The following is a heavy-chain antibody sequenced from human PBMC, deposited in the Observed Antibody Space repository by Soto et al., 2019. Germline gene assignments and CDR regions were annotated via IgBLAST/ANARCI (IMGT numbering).Heavy chain of an antibody. D-gene: IGHD3-10*01. J-gene: IGHJ4*02. CDR2: IWYDGSNK. Sequence: QVQLVESGGGVVQPGRSLRLSCAASGFTFSSYGMHWVRQAPGKGLEWVAVIWYDGSNKYYADSVKGRFTISRDNSKNTLYLQMHSLRAEDTAVYFCARDLFGESDYWGQGTLVTVSS. CDR3: ARDLFGESDY. CDR1: GFTFSSYG. V-gene: IGHV3-33*01.